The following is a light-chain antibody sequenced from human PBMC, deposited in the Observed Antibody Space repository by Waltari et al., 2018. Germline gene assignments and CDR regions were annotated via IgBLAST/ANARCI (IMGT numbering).Light chain of an antibody. Sequence: EIVMTQSPATLSVSPGERATLSCRASQSVNSNLAWYQQKPGQAPRLLIYGASTRATGIPARFSGSGSGTEFTLTIDSMQSADFAVYYCQHFNNWSSWTFGQGTKVEIK. CDR2: GAS. V-gene: IGKV3-15*01. J-gene: IGKJ1*01. CDR3: QHFNNWSSWT. CDR1: QSVNSN.